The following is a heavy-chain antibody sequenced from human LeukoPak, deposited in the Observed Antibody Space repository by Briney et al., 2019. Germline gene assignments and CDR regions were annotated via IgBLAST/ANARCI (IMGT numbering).Heavy chain of an antibody. Sequence: PGGSLRLSCIESGFAFRSCGMHWVRQAPGKGLEWVAFIRSDGSNKYYADSVKGRFTISRDNSKNTLYLQLDSLRAEDTAVYYCAKDRGVGFGEVWGQGTLVTVSS. V-gene: IGHV3-30*02. CDR3: AKDRGVGFGEV. J-gene: IGHJ4*02. CDR1: GFAFRSCG. CDR2: IRSDGSNK. D-gene: IGHD3-10*01.